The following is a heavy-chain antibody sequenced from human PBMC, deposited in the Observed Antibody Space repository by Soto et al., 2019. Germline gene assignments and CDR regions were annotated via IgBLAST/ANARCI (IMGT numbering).Heavy chain of an antibody. CDR3: AKDRKGHMVRGEEDV. D-gene: IGHD3-10*01. Sequence: PGGSLRLSCAASGFTFSSYAMSWVRQAPGKGLEWVSAISGSGGSTYYADSVKGRFTISRDNSKNTLYLQMNSLRAEDTAAYYCAKDRKGHMVRGEEDVWGQGTTVTVSS. V-gene: IGHV3-23*01. CDR2: ISGSGGST. CDR1: GFTFSSYA. J-gene: IGHJ6*02.